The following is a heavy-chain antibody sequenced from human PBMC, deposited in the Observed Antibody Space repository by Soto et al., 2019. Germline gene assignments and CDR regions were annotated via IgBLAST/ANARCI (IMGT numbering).Heavy chain of an antibody. CDR2: ISSSGSTI. D-gene: IGHD3-3*01. CDR1: GFTFSSYE. J-gene: IGHJ6*02. CDR3: ARTPPPEFTIFGLVTVPSDYYYYGMDV. Sequence: EVQLVESGGGLVQPGGSPRLSCAASGFTFSSYEMNWVRQAPGKGLEWVSYISSSGSTIYYADSVKGRFTISRDNAKNSLYLQMNRLRAEDTAVYYCARTPPPEFTIFGLVTVPSDYYYYGMDVWGQGTTVTVSS. V-gene: IGHV3-48*03.